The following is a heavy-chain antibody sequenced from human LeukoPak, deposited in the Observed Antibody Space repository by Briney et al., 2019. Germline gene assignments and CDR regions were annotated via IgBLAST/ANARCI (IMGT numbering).Heavy chain of an antibody. CDR2: FYYGGST. CDR1: GDSTCSSADY. CDR3: ARHRSYGDYFPY. D-gene: IGHD4-17*01. V-gene: IGHV4-39*01. J-gene: IGHJ4*02. Sequence: SQTLSLTCTVSGDSTCSSADYSGWIRQPPGKWLEWIGSFYYGGSTYYHPSLKSRVTISVDTSKNHFSLRLSSVTAADTALYYCARHRSYGDYFPYWGQGTLVTVSP.